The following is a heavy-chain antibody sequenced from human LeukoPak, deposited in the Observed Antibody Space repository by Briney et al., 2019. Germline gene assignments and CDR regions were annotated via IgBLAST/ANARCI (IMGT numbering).Heavy chain of an antibody. Sequence: PGGSLRLSCAASGFTFSSYGMSWVRQAPGKGLEWVSAISGSGGSTYYADSVKGRFTISRDNSKNTLYLQMNSLRAEDTAVYYGEVLLSFRELWGYYFDYWGQGTLVTVSS. CDR1: GFTFSSYG. J-gene: IGHJ4*02. CDR2: ISGSGGST. D-gene: IGHD3-10*01. CDR3: EVLLSFRELWGYYFDY. V-gene: IGHV3-23*01.